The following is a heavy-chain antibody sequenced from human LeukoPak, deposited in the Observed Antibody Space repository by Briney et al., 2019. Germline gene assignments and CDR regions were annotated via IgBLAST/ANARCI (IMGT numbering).Heavy chain of an antibody. V-gene: IGHV3-21*01. CDR2: ISSSSSYI. CDR1: GFTFSSYA. CDR3: ARRGTGTTDY. J-gene: IGHJ4*02. Sequence: GGSLRLSCAASGFTFSSYAMSWVRQAPGKGLEWVSSISSSSSYIYYADSVKGRFTISRDNAKNSLYLQMNSLRAEDTAVYYCARRGTGTTDYWGQGTLVTVSS. D-gene: IGHD1-1*01.